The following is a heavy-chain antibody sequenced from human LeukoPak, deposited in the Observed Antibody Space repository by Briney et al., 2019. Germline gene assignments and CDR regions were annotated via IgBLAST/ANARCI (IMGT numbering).Heavy chain of an antibody. J-gene: IGHJ5*02. V-gene: IGHV3-53*01. D-gene: IGHD6-19*01. Sequence: GGSLRLSCAVSGFTVSNNYLSWVRQAPGKGLEWVSVIYSDGRTFYADSVKGRFTISRDNSRNTLSLQMNSLRAEDTAIYYCARDPTSVAGTSWGQGTLVTVSS. CDR1: GFTVSNNY. CDR3: ARDPTSVAGTS. CDR2: IYSDGRT.